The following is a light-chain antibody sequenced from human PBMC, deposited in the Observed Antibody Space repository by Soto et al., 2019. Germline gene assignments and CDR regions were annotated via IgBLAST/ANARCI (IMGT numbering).Light chain of an antibody. J-gene: IGLJ2*01. CDR1: STDVGAYNF. CDR3: SSYSTTATLNVI. CDR2: DVT. V-gene: IGLV2-14*03. Sequence: QSVLTQPASLSVSPGQSITISCTGGSTDVGAYNFVSWYQQYSGKAPKLIIYDVTNRPSGISHRFSGSKSGNTASLTISGLQAEDEADYYCSSYSTTATLNVIFGGGTKVTVL.